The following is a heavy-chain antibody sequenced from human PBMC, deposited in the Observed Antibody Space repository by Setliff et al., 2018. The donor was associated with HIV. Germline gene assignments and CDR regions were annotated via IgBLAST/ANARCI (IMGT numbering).Heavy chain of an antibody. D-gene: IGHD1-20*01. J-gene: IGHJ1*01. CDR1: GGTFSSYA. CDR2: IIPILGIA. Sequence: SVKVSCKASGGTFSSYAISWVRQAPGQGLEWMGGIIPILGIANYAQKFQGRVTITTDKSTSTAYMELSSLRSDDTAVYYCARGGITGSYGYFQQWGQGTMVTVSS. CDR3: ARGGITGSYGYFQQ. V-gene: IGHV1-69*10.